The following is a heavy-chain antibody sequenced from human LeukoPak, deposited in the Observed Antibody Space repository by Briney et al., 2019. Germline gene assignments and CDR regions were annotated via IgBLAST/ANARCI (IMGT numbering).Heavy chain of an antibody. CDR2: IIPIFGTA. Sequence: SVKVSCKASGGTFSSYAISWVRQAPGQGLEWMGGIIPIFGTANYAQKFQGRVTITADESTSTAYMELSSLRPEDTAVYYCARGYEAAARDIGYWGQGTLVTVSS. D-gene: IGHD6-13*01. J-gene: IGHJ4*02. CDR1: GGTFSSYA. V-gene: IGHV1-69*13. CDR3: ARGYEAAARDIGY.